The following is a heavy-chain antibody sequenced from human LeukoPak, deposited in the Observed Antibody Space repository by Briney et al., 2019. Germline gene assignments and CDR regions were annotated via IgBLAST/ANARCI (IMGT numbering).Heavy chain of an antibody. CDR3: AREGIAVAGTDYYGMDA. J-gene: IGHJ6*02. CDR2: IIPIFGTA. D-gene: IGHD6-19*01. Sequence: SVKVSCKASGGTFSSYAISWVRQAPGQGLEWMGGIIPIFGTANYAQKFQGRVTITADESTSTAYMELSSLRSEDTAVYYCAREGIAVAGTDYYGMDAWGQGTTVTVSS. CDR1: GGTFSSYA. V-gene: IGHV1-69*13.